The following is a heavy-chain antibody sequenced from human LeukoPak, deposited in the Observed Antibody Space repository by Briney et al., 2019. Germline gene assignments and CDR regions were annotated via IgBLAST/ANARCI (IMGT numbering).Heavy chain of an antibody. J-gene: IGHJ4*02. V-gene: IGHV1-2*02. D-gene: IGHD3-10*01. CDR1: GYTFIGYY. Sequence: ASVKVSCKASGYTFIGYYMHWVRQAPGQGLEWMGWINPNSGVTNYAQKFQDRVTMTRDTSISTAYMELSRLTSDDTAVYYCARNTPLLWFGELFPDPGDGDFDYWGQGTLVTVSS. CDR2: INPNSGVT. CDR3: ARNTPLLWFGELFPDPGDGDFDY.